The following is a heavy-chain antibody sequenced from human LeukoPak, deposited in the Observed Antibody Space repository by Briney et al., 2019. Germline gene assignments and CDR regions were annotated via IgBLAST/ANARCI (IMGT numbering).Heavy chain of an antibody. V-gene: IGHV1-2*02. CDR1: GYTFTGYY. Sequence: ASVKVSCKASGYTFTGYYMHWVRQAPGLGLEWMGWINPNSGDTNYTQKFQGRVTMTRDTSISTAYMELSRLRSDDTAVYYCAKPRFGYCSSTNCYSWFDPWGKGTLVTVSS. D-gene: IGHD2-2*03. CDR3: AKPRFGYCSSTNCYSWFDP. J-gene: IGHJ5*02. CDR2: INPNSGDT.